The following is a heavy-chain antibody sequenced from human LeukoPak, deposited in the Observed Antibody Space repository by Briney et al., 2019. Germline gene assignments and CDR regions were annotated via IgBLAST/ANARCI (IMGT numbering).Heavy chain of an antibody. CDR3: ARDRLLWFGDPGRAFDI. CDR1: GGSISSYY. J-gene: IGHJ3*02. Sequence: SETLSLTCTVSGGSISSYYWSWIREPPGKGMEWIGYIYYSGSTNYNPSLKSRVTISVDTSKNQFSLKLSSVTAADTAVYYCARDRLLWFGDPGRAFDIWGQGTMVTVSS. CDR2: IYYSGST. D-gene: IGHD3-10*01. V-gene: IGHV4-59*01.